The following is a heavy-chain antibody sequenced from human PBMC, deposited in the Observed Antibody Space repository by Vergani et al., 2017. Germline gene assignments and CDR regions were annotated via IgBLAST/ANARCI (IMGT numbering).Heavy chain of an antibody. CDR2: IRSSSSTI. CDR3: AREAITIFGVVTD. V-gene: IGHV3-48*01. J-gene: IGHJ4*02. D-gene: IGHD3-3*01. Sequence: EVQLVESGGGLVQPGGSLRLSCAASGFTFSSYSMNWVRQAPGKGLEWVSYIRSSSSTIYYADSVKGRFTISRDNAKNSLYLQMNSLRAEDTAVYYCAREAITIFGVVTDWGQGTLVTVSS. CDR1: GFTFSSYS.